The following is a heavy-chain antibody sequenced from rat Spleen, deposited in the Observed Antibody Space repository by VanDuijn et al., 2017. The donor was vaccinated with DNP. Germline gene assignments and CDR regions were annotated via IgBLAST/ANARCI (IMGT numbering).Heavy chain of an antibody. Sequence: EVQLVESGGGPVQPGRSLKLSCVASGFIFSNYWMTWIRQAPGKGLEWVASITNNGDGSYYSDSVKGRFSISRDNAKSTLYLQLDSLRSEDTATYYCATDGSYYDGYSGWFAYWGQGTLVSVSS. D-gene: IGHD1-12*03. V-gene: IGHV5-31*01. CDR2: ITNNGDGS. CDR3: ATDGSYYDGYSGWFAY. CDR1: GFIFSNYW. J-gene: IGHJ3*01.